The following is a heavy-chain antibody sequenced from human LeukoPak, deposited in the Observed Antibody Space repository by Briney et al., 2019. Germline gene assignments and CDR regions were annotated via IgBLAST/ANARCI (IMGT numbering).Heavy chain of an antibody. V-gene: IGHV3-7*03. CDR1: GFTFSNYW. CDR3: ARDPHRRSDY. CDR2: IKEDGSDK. D-gene: IGHD4-17*01. Sequence: GGSLRLSCAASGFTFSNYWMSWVRQAPGKGLEWVAHIKEDGSDKYYVDSVKGRFTISRDNAKNTLYLQMDSLRAEDTAVYYCARDPHRRSDYWGQGTLVTVSS. J-gene: IGHJ4*02.